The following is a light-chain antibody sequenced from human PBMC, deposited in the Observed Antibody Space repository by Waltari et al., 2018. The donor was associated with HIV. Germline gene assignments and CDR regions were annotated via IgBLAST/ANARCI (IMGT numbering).Light chain of an antibody. Sequence: QSVLTQPPSVSGAPGQRVSIYCIGSSSNIGSGHDVHWYQHLPGAAPKVLIFGNNNRPSGVPDRFSAFKSGSSASLVITGLQAEDEADYYCQSYDNRLRGVFGGGTKVSVL. CDR3: QSYDNRLRGV. V-gene: IGLV1-40*01. CDR2: GNN. CDR1: SSNIGSGHD. J-gene: IGLJ3*02.